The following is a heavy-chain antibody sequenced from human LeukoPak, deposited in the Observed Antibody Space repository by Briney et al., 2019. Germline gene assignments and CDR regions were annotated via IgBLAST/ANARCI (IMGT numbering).Heavy chain of an antibody. Sequence: GGSLRLSCAASGFTFSSYSMNWVRQAPGKGLEWVSSISSSSSYIYYADSVKGRFTISRDNAKNSLYLQMNSLGAEDTAVYYCAREGGYSYGDDDYFDYWGQGTLVTVSS. CDR3: AREGGYSYGDDDYFDY. D-gene: IGHD5-18*01. CDR2: ISSSSSYI. CDR1: GFTFSSYS. V-gene: IGHV3-21*01. J-gene: IGHJ4*02.